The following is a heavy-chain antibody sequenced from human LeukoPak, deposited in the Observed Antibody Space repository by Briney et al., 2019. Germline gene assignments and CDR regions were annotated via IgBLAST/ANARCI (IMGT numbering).Heavy chain of an antibody. Sequence: GASVKVSCKASGYTFTSYYMHWVRQAPGQGLEWMGIINPSGGSTSYAQKFQGRVTMTEDTSTDTAYMDLSSLRSEDTAVYYCATGTPVWFGDYQADYWGQGTLVTVSS. CDR3: ATGTPVWFGDYQADY. D-gene: IGHD3-10*01. CDR1: GYTFTSYY. J-gene: IGHJ4*02. CDR2: INPSGGST. V-gene: IGHV1-46*01.